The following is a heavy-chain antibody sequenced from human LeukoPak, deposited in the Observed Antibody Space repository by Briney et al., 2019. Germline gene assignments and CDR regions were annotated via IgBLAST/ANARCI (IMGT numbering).Heavy chain of an antibody. CDR3: ARITKGYGRCFDY. CDR2: INHSGST. D-gene: IGHD3-16*01. Sequence: SETLSLTCAVYGGSFSGYYWSWIRQPPGKGLEWIGEINHSGSTNYNPSLKSRVTISVDTPKNQFSLKLSSVTAADTAVYYCARITKGYGRCFDYWGQGTLVTVSS. J-gene: IGHJ4*02. V-gene: IGHV4-34*01. CDR1: GGSFSGYY.